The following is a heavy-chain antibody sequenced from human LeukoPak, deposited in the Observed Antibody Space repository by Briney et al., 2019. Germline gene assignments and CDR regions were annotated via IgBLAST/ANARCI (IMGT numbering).Heavy chain of an antibody. CDR1: GGSISSYY. D-gene: IGHD3-10*01. CDR2: IYYSGST. V-gene: IGHV4-59*08. Sequence: PSETLPLTCTVSGGSISSYYWSWIRQPPGKGLEWIGYIYYSGSTNYNPSLKSRVTISVDTSKNQFSLKLSSVTAADTAVYYCARHPSMVRGTNWFDPWGQGTLVTVSS. CDR3: ARHPSMVRGTNWFDP. J-gene: IGHJ5*02.